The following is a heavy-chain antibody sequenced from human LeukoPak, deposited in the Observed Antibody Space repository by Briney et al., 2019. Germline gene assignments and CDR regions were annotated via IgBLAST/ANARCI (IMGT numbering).Heavy chain of an antibody. Sequence: GGSLRLSCAASGFTFSSYWMSWVRQAPGKGLEWVANIKQDGSEKYDVDSVKGRFTISRDNAKKSLYLQMNSLRAEDTAVYYCARIFVDYDILTGYYYYMDVWGKGTTVTVSS. J-gene: IGHJ6*03. D-gene: IGHD3-9*01. CDR2: IKQDGSEK. CDR3: ARIFVDYDILTGYYYYMDV. V-gene: IGHV3-7*01. CDR1: GFTFSSYW.